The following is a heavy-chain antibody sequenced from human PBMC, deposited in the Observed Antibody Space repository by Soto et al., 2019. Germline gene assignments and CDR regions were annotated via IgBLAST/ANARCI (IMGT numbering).Heavy chain of an antibody. CDR3: ARDPNSGSYFFDY. J-gene: IGHJ4*02. D-gene: IGHD1-26*01. CDR1: GGTFSSYT. V-gene: IGHV1-69*04. Sequence: SVKVSCKASGGTFSSYTISWVRQAPGQGLEWMGRIIPILGIANYAQKFQGRVTITADKSTSTAYMELSSLRSEDTAVYYCARDPNSGSYFFDYWGQGTLVTVSS. CDR2: IIPILGIA.